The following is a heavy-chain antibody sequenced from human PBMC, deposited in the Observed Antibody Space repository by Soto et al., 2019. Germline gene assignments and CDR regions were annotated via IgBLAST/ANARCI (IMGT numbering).Heavy chain of an antibody. CDR1: GFTFDDYA. CDR3: AKVSIIGHNQYSGSPSSLRWYFDL. Sequence: GGSLRLSCAASGFTFDDYAMHWVRQAPGKGLEWVSGISWNSGSIGYADSVKGRFTISRDNAKNSLYLQMNSLRAEDTALYYCAKVSIIGHNQYSGSPSSLRWYFDLWGRGTLVTVSS. CDR2: ISWNSGSI. D-gene: IGHD1-26*01. J-gene: IGHJ2*01. V-gene: IGHV3-9*01.